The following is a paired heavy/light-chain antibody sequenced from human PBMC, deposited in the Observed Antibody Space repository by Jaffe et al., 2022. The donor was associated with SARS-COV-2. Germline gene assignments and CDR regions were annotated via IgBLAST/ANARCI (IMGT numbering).Light chain of an antibody. CDR2: GAS. CDR1: QDISNY. Sequence: DIQMTQSPSSLSASVGDRVTITCRASQDISNYLAWYQQRPGKVPKLLIYGASSLQSGVPSRFSGSGSGADFTLTISSLQPEDVATYYCQKYISDPPFTFGPGTKVDIK. V-gene: IGKV1-27*01. J-gene: IGKJ3*01. CDR3: QKYISDPPFT.
Heavy chain of an antibody. D-gene: IGHD5-18*01. CDR2: IKQDGTDK. V-gene: IGHV3-7*01. CDR3: TMRVRAGYSYGAPFDC. J-gene: IGHJ4*02. CDR1: GFTFSNYW. Sequence: EVQLVESGGGLVQPGGSLRLSCAASGFTFSNYWLNWVRQAPGRGLEWVANIKQDGTDKHYVDSVRGRFTISRDNAKNSLYLQMSSLRVEDTAVYYCTMRVRAGYSYGAPFDCWGQGTLVTVSS.